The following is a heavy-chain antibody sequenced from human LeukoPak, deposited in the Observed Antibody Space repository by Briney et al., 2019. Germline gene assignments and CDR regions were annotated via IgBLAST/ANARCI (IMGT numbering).Heavy chain of an antibody. V-gene: IGHV3-23*01. CDR3: AKGAQFDFWSGYTLEYFDV. Sequence: GGSLRLSCAASGFSFTNYAMNWVRQAPGKGLEWVSFISASGTTTHYSDSVKGRFTISRDNSKNTLFLQINSLRAEDTAAYYCAKGAQFDFWSGYTLEYFDVWGKGTLVTVPS. D-gene: IGHD3-3*01. J-gene: IGHJ4*02. CDR2: ISASGTTT. CDR1: GFSFTNYA.